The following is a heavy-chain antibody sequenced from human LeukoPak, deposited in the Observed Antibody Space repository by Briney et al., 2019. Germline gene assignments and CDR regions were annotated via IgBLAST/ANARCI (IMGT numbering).Heavy chain of an antibody. CDR1: GYTFISYG. CDR2: ISAYNGNT. Sequence: GASVKVSCKASGYTFISYGISWVRQAPGQGLEWMGWISAYNGNTNYAQKLQGRVTMTTDTSTSTAYMELRSLRSDDTAVYYCARDTHSYDILTGYNDYWGQGTLVTVSS. CDR3: ARDTHSYDILTGYNDY. D-gene: IGHD3-9*01. J-gene: IGHJ4*02. V-gene: IGHV1-18*01.